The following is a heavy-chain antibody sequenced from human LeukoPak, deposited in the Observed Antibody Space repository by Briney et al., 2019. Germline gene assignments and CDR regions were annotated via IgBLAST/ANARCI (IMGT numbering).Heavy chain of an antibody. J-gene: IGHJ4*02. CDR2: IYYSGST. Sequence: SETLSLTCTVSGGSISSYYWSWIRQPPGKGLEWIGYIYYSGSTNYNPSLKSRVTISVDTSKNQFSLKLSSVTAADTAVYYCARDFLRVSAASRPYSSSWPYWGQGTLVTVSS. CDR1: GGSISSYY. V-gene: IGHV4-59*12. CDR3: ARDFLRVSAASRPYSSSWPY. D-gene: IGHD6-13*01.